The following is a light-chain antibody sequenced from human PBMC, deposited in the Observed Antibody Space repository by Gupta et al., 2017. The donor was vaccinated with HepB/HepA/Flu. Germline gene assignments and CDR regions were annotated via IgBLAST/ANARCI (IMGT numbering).Light chain of an antibody. Sequence: SVPSQPPSASQPPGQRVSISCSGSGSDIGSNTFNWYRHHPGTAPKLLIYNNNQRPSGVPARFSGSKYGTSAAVAISGLQAEDEADFYCAAWYDSRSFYVFGTGTKVTVL. J-gene: IGLJ1*01. V-gene: IGLV1-44*01. CDR2: NNN. CDR1: GSDIGSNT. CDR3: AAWYDSRSFYV.